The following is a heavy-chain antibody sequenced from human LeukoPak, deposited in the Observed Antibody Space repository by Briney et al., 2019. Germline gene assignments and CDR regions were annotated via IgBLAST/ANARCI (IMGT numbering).Heavy chain of an antibody. Sequence: SETLSLTCNVSGGSFNGDYWTWIRQSPGKGLEWIAEINHIGTTNHNPSLKSRVSVSTDTSKNQFFLKLTSVTAADTARYYCARLVVTAPQYHYYMYVWGEGTTVTVSS. CDR2: INHIGTT. J-gene: IGHJ6*03. CDR1: GGSFNGDY. V-gene: IGHV4-34*01. D-gene: IGHD2-21*02. CDR3: ARLVVTAPQYHYYMYV.